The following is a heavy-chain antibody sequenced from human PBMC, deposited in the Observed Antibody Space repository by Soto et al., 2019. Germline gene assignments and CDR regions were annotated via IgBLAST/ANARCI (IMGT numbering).Heavy chain of an antibody. Sequence: GGSLRLSCAPGYNLTPYPVNWVRQAPGKGLEWVAYISSGSDIIYYADSVKGRFSISRDTAKNLVFLQMKSLREDDTAVYYCAEGLIYRGGYFDPWGQGTQVTVSS. J-gene: IGHJ5*02. CDR1: GYNLTPYP. CDR3: AEGLIYRGGYFDP. V-gene: IGHV3-48*02. CDR2: ISSGSDII. D-gene: IGHD1-26*01.